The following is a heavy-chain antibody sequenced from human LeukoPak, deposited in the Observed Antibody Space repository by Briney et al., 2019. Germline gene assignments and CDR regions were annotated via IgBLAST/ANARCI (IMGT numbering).Heavy chain of an antibody. J-gene: IGHJ4*02. CDR3: AREWGPAAMAHTLN. CDR1: GFTFSSYG. D-gene: IGHD2-2*01. V-gene: IGHV3-33*01. CDR2: IWYDGSNK. Sequence: GGSLRLSCAASGFTFSSYGMHWVRPAPGKGLEWVAVIWYDGSNKYYADSVKGRFTISRDNSKNTLYLQMNSLRAEDTAVYYCAREWGPAAMAHTLNWGQGTLVTVSS.